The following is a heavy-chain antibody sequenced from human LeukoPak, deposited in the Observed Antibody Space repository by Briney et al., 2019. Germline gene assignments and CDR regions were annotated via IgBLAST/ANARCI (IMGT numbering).Heavy chain of an antibody. J-gene: IGHJ4*02. D-gene: IGHD3-10*01. V-gene: IGHV3-21*01. CDR3: ARGGDYYGSGSEGPLDY. Sequence: GGSLRLSCAASGFTFSSYSMDWVRQAPGKGLEWVSSISSSSSYIYYADSVKGRFTISRDNAKNSLYLQMNSLRAEDTAVYYCARGGDYYGSGSEGPLDYWGQGTLVTVSS. CDR1: GFTFSSYS. CDR2: ISSSSSYI.